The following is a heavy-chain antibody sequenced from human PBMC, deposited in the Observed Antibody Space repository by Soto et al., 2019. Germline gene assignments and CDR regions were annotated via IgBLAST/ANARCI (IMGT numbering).Heavy chain of an antibody. CDR1: GFTFDDYG. Sequence: GGSLRLSCAASGFTFDDYGMSWVRQAPGKGLEWVSGINWNGGSTGYADSVKGRFTISGDNAKNSLYLQMNSLRAEDTALYHCARDNRCSSTSCTKLSIWFDPWGQGTLVTVSS. CDR3: ARDNRCSSTSCTKLSIWFDP. V-gene: IGHV3-20*01. J-gene: IGHJ5*02. CDR2: INWNGGST. D-gene: IGHD2-2*01.